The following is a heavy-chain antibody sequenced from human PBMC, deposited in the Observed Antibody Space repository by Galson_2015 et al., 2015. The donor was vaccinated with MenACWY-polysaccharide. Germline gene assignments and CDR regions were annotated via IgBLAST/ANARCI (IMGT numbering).Heavy chain of an antibody. D-gene: IGHD6-19*01. V-gene: IGHV3-9*01. Sequence: SLRLSCAASGFTLDDYAMHWVRQAPGKGLEWVSGISWNSGSIGYADSVKGRFTISRGNAKNSLYPQMNSLRAEDTALYYCAKALGLGFYDAFDIWGQGTMVTVSS. CDR2: ISWNSGSI. CDR3: AKALGLGFYDAFDI. J-gene: IGHJ3*02. CDR1: GFTLDDYA.